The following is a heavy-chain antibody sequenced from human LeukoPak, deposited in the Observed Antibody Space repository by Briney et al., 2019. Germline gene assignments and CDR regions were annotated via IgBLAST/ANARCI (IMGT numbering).Heavy chain of an antibody. D-gene: IGHD1-1*01. CDR3: AREAPPGYYFDY. CDR2: ISYDGSNK. CDR1: GFTFSSYA. Sequence: GGSLRLSCAASGFTFSSYAMHWVRQAPGKGLEWVAVISYDGSNKYYADSVKGRFTISRGNSKNTLYLQMNSLRAEDTAVYYCAREAPPGYYFDYWGQGTLVTVSS. J-gene: IGHJ4*02. V-gene: IGHV3-30*04.